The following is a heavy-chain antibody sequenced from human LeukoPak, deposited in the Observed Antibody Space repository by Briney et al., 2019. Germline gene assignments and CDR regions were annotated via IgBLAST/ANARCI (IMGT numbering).Heavy chain of an antibody. V-gene: IGHV4-30-4*08. D-gene: IGHD3-22*01. CDR3: ARDTYYYDSSGYSDAFDI. Sequence: SQTLSLTCTVSGGSISSGDYYWSWIRQPPGKGLEWIGYIYYSGSTYYNPSLKSRVTISVDTSKNQFSLKLSSVTAADTAVYYCARDTYYYDSSGYSDAFDIWGQGTMVTVSS. CDR2: IYYSGST. J-gene: IGHJ3*02. CDR1: GGSISSGDYY.